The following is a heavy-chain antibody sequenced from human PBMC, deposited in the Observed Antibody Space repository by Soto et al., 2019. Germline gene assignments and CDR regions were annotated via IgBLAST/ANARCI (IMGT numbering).Heavy chain of an antibody. J-gene: IGHJ6*02. Sequence: GGSLRLSCAASGFTFSSYAMSWVRQAPGKGLEWVSAISGSGGSTYYADSVKGRFTISRDNSKNTLYLQMNSLRAEDTAVYYCAKDLGYSSSWSRRSSRGMDVWGQGTTVTVSS. CDR2: ISGSGGST. CDR1: GFTFSSYA. CDR3: AKDLGYSSSWSRRSSRGMDV. V-gene: IGHV3-23*01. D-gene: IGHD6-13*01.